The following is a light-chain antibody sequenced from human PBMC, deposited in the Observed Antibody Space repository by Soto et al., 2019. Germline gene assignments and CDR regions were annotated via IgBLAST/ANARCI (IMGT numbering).Light chain of an antibody. J-gene: IGKJ4*01. CDR3: MQGTHWPLT. CDR1: QSLVYSDGNIY. V-gene: IGKV2-30*01. CDR2: KVS. Sequence: DVVMTQSPRSLPVTLGQPASISCRSSQSLVYSDGNIYLNWFHQRPGQSPRHLIYKVSNRDSGVPDRFSGSGSGTDFTLEISRVEAEDVGLYYCMQGTHWPLTFGGGTKVEIK.